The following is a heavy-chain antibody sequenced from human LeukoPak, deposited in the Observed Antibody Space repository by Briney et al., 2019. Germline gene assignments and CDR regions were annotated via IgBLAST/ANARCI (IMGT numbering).Heavy chain of an antibody. CDR1: GYTFTSYG. Sequence: ASVKVSCKASGYTFTSYGISWVRQAPGQGLECMGWISAYNGNTNYAQKLQGRVTMTTDTSTSTAYMELRSLRSDDTAVYYCARDGRTPVYGSIDVDYYYYMDVWGKGTTVTISS. D-gene: IGHD3-16*01. J-gene: IGHJ6*03. V-gene: IGHV1-18*01. CDR3: ARDGRTPVYGSIDVDYYYYMDV. CDR2: ISAYNGNT.